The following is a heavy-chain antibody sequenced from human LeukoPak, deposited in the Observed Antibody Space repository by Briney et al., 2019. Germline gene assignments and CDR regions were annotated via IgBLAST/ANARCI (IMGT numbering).Heavy chain of an antibody. D-gene: IGHD3-22*01. J-gene: IGHJ6*02. CDR3: ARFDDDSSGYYYVGYYYYGMDV. Sequence: PGGSLRLSCAASGFTFSSYAMSWVRQAPGKGLEWVSAISGSGGSTYYADSVKGRFTISRDNSKNTLYLQMKSLRAEDTAVYYCARFDDDSSGYYYVGYYYYGMDVWGQGTTVTVSS. CDR1: GFTFSSYA. CDR2: ISGSGGST. V-gene: IGHV3-23*01.